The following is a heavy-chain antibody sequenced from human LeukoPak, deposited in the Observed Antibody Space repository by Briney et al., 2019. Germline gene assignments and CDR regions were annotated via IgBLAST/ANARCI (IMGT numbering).Heavy chain of an antibody. CDR2: ISSSGSTT. D-gene: IGHD4/OR15-4a*01. J-gene: IGHJ4*02. CDR3: VRDYGAWFDY. Sequence: SGGSLRLSCAASEFTFSDYYMSWIRQAPGKGLEWVSYISSSGSTTYYAGSVKGRFTISRDNDKNSLDLQMNRLRAGDTAVYYCVRDYGAWFDYWGQGTLVTVSS. CDR1: EFTFSDYY. V-gene: IGHV3-11*01.